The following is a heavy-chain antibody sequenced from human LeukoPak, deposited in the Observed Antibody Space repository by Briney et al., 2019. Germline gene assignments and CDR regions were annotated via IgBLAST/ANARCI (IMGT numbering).Heavy chain of an antibody. CDR3: ARGKTDYYDSTAYRFDH. V-gene: IGHV1-2*02. CDR2: INPNSGGP. J-gene: IGHJ5*02. CDR1: GYTFTCYY. Sequence: ASVKVSCKASGYTFTCYYMHWVRQAPGQGLEWMGWINPNSGGPNYAQKFQGRVTMTSDTSISTAYMELSRLTSDDTVVYYCARGKTDYYDSTAYRFDHWGQGTLVTVSS. D-gene: IGHD3-22*01.